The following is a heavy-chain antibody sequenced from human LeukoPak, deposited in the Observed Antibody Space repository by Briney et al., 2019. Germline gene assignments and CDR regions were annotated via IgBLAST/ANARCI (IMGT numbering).Heavy chain of an antibody. D-gene: IGHD3-16*01. Sequence: ASVKVSCKASGYTFTSYDINWVRQAAGQGLEWMGWMNPNSGDTGYVEKFQGSVTMTRDTSITTAYMELSSLRSEDTAVYYCTRSGFGGGVHFDYWGQGTPVTVSS. V-gene: IGHV1-8*01. J-gene: IGHJ4*02. CDR1: GYTFTSYD. CDR3: TRSGFGGGVHFDY. CDR2: MNPNSGDT.